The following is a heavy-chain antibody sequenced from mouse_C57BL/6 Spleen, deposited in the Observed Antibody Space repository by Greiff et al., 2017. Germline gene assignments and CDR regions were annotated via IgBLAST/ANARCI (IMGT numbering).Heavy chain of an antibody. CDR3: ARSAFYGSSYNYAMDY. Sequence: VQRVESGAELVKPGASVKISCKASGYAFSSYWMNWVKQRPGKGLEWIGQIYPGDGDTNYNGKFKGKATLTADKSSSTAYMQLSSLTSEDSAVYFCARSAFYGSSYNYAMDYWGQGTSVTVSS. CDR1: GYAFSSYW. CDR2: IYPGDGDT. V-gene: IGHV1-80*01. D-gene: IGHD1-1*01. J-gene: IGHJ4*01.